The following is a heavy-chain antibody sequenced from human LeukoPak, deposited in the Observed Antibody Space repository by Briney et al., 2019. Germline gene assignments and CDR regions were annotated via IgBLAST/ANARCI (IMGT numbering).Heavy chain of an antibody. CDR3: ASRGITGINWFDP. CDR1: GGTFSSYA. V-gene: IGHV1-69*05. CDR2: IIPIFGTA. Sequence: SVKVSCKASGGTFSSYAISWVRQARGQGLEWMGGIIPIFGTANYAQKFQGRVTITTDESTSTAYMELSSLRSEDTAVYYCASRGITGINWFDPWGQGTLVTVSS. D-gene: IGHD1-20*01. J-gene: IGHJ5*02.